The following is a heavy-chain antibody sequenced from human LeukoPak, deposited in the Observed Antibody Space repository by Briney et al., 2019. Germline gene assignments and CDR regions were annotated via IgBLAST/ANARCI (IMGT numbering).Heavy chain of an antibody. D-gene: IGHD3-10*01. CDR3: ARVPVGSFNWFDP. J-gene: IGHJ5*02. CDR2: INSDGSTT. V-gene: IGHV3-74*01. Sequence: PRGSLRLSCAASGFTFSSYWMHWVRQAPGKGLVWVSRINSDGSTTTYADSVKGRFTISRDNAKNTLYLQMNSLRAEDTAVYYCARVPVGSFNWFDPWGQGTLVTVSS. CDR1: GFTFSSYW.